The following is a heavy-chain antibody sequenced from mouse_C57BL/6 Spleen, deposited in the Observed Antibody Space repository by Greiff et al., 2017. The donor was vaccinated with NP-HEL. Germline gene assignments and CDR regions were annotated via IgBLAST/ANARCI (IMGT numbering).Heavy chain of an antibody. CDR3: ARSYDGYLYYFDY. Sequence: EVQLQQSGPELVKPGASVKISCKASGYSFTGYYMNWVKQSPEKSLEWIGEINPSTGGTTYNQKFKAKATLTVDKSSSTAYMQLKSLTSEDSAVYYCARSYDGYLYYFDYWGQGTTLTVSS. V-gene: IGHV1-42*01. D-gene: IGHD2-3*01. J-gene: IGHJ2*01. CDR1: GYSFTGYY. CDR2: INPSTGGT.